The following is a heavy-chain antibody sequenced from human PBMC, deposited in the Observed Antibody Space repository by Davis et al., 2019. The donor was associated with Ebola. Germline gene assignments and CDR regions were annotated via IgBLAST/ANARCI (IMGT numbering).Heavy chain of an antibody. J-gene: IGHJ4*02. Sequence: AASVKVSCKASGYTFTGYYMHWVRQAPGQGLEWMGWISAYNGNTNYAQKLQGRVTMTTDTSTSTAYMELRSLRSDDTAVYYCAREAEELQIDYWGQGTLVTVSS. CDR1: GYTFTGYY. D-gene: IGHD1-26*01. V-gene: IGHV1-18*04. CDR2: ISAYNGNT. CDR3: AREAEELQIDY.